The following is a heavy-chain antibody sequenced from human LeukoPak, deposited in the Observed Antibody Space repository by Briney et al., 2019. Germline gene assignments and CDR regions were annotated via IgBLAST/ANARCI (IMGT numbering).Heavy chain of an antibody. D-gene: IGHD3-10*01. CDR3: ARVSFYDAFDI. CDR1: GFTFSSYW. J-gene: IGHJ3*02. CDR2: INSDGSST. V-gene: IGHV3-74*01. Sequence: GGSLRLSCAASGFTFSSYWMSWVRQAPGKGLVWVSRINSDGSSTSYADSVKGRFTVSRDNAKNTLYLQMNSLRAEDTAVYYCARVSFYDAFDIWGQGTMVTVSS.